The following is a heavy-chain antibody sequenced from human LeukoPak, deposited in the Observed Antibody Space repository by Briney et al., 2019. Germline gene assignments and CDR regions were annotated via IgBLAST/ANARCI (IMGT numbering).Heavy chain of an antibody. D-gene: IGHD6-13*01. CDR3: ARLPRIAAAGISGYYMDV. CDR1: GGSISSSSYY. Sequence: SETLSLTCTVFGGSISSSSYYWGWIRQPPGKGLERIGSIYYSGSTYYNPSLKSRVTISVDTSKNQFSLKLSSVTAADTAVYYCARLPRIAAAGISGYYMDVWGKGTTVTVSS. J-gene: IGHJ6*03. V-gene: IGHV4-39*01. CDR2: IYYSGST.